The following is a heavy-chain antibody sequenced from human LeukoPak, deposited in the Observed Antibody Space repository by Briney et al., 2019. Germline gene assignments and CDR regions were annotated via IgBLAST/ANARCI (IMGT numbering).Heavy chain of an antibody. CDR2: IISSSSYI. Sequence: GGSLRLSCAASGFTFSSYSMNWVHQAPGKGLEWVSSIISSSSYIYYADSVKGRFTISRDNAKNSLYLQMNSLRAEDTAVYYCARDFGRVVVAATSNYWGQGTLVTVSS. J-gene: IGHJ4*02. D-gene: IGHD2-15*01. CDR3: ARDFGRVVVAATSNY. CDR1: GFTFSSYS. V-gene: IGHV3-21*01.